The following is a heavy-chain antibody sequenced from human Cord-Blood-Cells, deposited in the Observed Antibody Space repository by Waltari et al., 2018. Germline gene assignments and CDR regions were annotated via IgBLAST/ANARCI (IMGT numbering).Heavy chain of an antibody. CDR3: ARGYSSSWHDY. CDR2: IIPIFGTA. D-gene: IGHD6-13*01. Sequence: QVQLVQSGAEVKKPGSSVKVSCKASGGTFSSYAISWVRQAPGQGVEWMGGIIPIFGTANDAQEFQGRVTITADESTSTAYRELSSLRSEDTAVYYCARGYSSSWHDYWGQGTLVTVSS. V-gene: IGHV1-69*12. J-gene: IGHJ4*02. CDR1: GGTFSSYA.